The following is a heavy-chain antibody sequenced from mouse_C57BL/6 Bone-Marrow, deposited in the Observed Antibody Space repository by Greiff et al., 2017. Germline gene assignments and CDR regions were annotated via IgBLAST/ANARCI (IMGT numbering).Heavy chain of an antibody. V-gene: IGHV5-9*01. Sequence: EVKLMESGGGLVKPGGSLKLSCAASGFTFSSYTMSWVRQTPEKRLEWVATISGGGGNTYYPDSVKGRFTISRDNAKNTLYLQMSSLRSEDTALYYCASPYYYGSSLFAYWGQGTLVTVSA. J-gene: IGHJ3*01. D-gene: IGHD1-1*01. CDR1: GFTFSSYT. CDR3: ASPYYYGSSLFAY. CDR2: ISGGGGNT.